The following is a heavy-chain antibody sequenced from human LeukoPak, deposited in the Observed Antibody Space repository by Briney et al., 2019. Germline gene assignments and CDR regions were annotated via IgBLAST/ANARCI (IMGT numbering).Heavy chain of an antibody. CDR2: IGGSGDTT. D-gene: IGHD3-9*01. V-gene: IGHV3-23*01. J-gene: IGHJ3*02. CDR3: ARRSGHRYFDWGRTIRAFDI. CDR1: GFTFSSYA. Sequence: PGGSLRLSCAASGFTFSSYAMSWVRQAPGKGLEWVSAIGGSGDTTYYVDSVKGRFTISRDHAKNSLSLQMNSLRAEDTAVYYCARRSGHRYFDWGRTIRAFDIWGQGTMVTVSS.